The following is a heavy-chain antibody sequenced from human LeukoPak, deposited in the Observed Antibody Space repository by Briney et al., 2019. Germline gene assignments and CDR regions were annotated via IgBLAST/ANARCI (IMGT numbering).Heavy chain of an antibody. J-gene: IGHJ4*02. CDR3: ARGRSRGVRFDY. D-gene: IGHD3-10*01. Sequence: PGGSLRLSCAAFGFTFSNYAIHWVRQAPGKGLEWVAVISYDGTKKYYADSVKGRFTISRENSNNTLYLQMNSLTAEDTAVYYCARGRSRGVRFDYWGQGTLVTVSS. CDR1: GFTFSNYA. CDR2: ISYDGTKK. V-gene: IGHV3-30*04.